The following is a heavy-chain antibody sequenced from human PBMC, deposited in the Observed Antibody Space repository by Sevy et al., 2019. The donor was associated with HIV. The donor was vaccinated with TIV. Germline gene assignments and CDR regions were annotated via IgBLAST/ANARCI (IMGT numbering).Heavy chain of an antibody. V-gene: IGHV3-21*01. D-gene: IGHD3-22*01. Sequence: GESLKISCAASGFTFSNYNMTWVRQAPGKGLEWVSFISSSSGSIYYADSLKGRFTISRDNAKNSLYLQMNSLRAEDTAVYYCARDRDMIVKNKYYYYGMDVWGQGTTVTVSS. CDR1: GFTFSNYN. CDR3: ARDRDMIVKNKYYYYGMDV. CDR2: ISSSSGSI. J-gene: IGHJ6*02.